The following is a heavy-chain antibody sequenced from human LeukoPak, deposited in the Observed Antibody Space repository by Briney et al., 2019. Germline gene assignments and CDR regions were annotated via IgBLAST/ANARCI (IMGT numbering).Heavy chain of an antibody. CDR3: AKAQASGSGSYAY. CDR1: GFTFSSYG. V-gene: IGHV3-30*02. J-gene: IGHJ4*02. D-gene: IGHD1-26*01. Sequence: GGSLRLSCAASGFTFSSYGMHWVRQAPGKGLEWVAFIRYDGSNKYYADSVKGRFTISRDNSKNTLYLQMNSLRDEDTAVYYCAKAQASGSGSYAYWGQGTLVTVSS. CDR2: IRYDGSNK.